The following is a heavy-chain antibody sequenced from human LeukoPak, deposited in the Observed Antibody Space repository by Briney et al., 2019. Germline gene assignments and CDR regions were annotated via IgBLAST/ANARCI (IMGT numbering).Heavy chain of an antibody. Sequence: GSSVKVSCKASVGTFSSYAISWVRQAPGQGLEWMGGIIPIFGTANYAQKFQGRVTITADESTSTAYMELSSLRSEDTAVYYCARSESTTVVWTGWYFDLWGRGTLVTVSS. D-gene: IGHD4-23*01. CDR1: VGTFSSYA. CDR3: ARSESTTVVWTGWYFDL. V-gene: IGHV1-69*01. CDR2: IIPIFGTA. J-gene: IGHJ2*01.